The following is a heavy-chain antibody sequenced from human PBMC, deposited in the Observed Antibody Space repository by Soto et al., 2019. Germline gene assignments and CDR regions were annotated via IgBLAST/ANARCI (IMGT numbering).Heavy chain of an antibody. D-gene: IGHD3-3*01. CDR2: TYYRSKWYN. CDR1: GDSVSSNSAA. J-gene: IGHJ6*02. CDR3: ARDQPYYDFWSGYYAPYYYYGMDV. Sequence: SQTLSLTCAISGDSVSSNSAAWNWIRQSPSRGLEWLGRTYYRSKWYNDYAVSVKSRITINPDTSKNKFSLQLNSVTPEDTAVYYCARDQPYYDFWSGYYAPYYYYGMDVWGQGNTVTV. V-gene: IGHV6-1*01.